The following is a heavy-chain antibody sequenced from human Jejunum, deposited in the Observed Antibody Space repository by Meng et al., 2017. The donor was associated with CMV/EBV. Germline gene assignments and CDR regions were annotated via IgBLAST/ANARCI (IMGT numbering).Heavy chain of an antibody. Sequence: FTSYTITWVRQAPGQGLEWMGWISAYSGNTDYAQNLQARVTMTTDASTKTAYMELRSLKSDDTAVYYCARGIYFDWSSAYYGMDVWGQGTTVTVSS. D-gene: IGHD3-9*01. CDR2: ISAYSGNT. CDR1: FTSYT. J-gene: IGHJ6*02. CDR3: ARGIYFDWSSAYYGMDV. V-gene: IGHV1-18*04.